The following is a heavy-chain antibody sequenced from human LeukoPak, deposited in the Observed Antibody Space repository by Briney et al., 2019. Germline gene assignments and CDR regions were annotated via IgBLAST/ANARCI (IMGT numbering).Heavy chain of an antibody. Sequence: SETLSLTCTVSGGSISSSTYYWGWIRQPPGKGLEWIGTIYYSVNTYYNPSLKSRLTISIDTSKNQFSLKLSILTATDTAVYYCARLRRSHADFWGQGTLVTVSS. V-gene: IGHV4-39*01. J-gene: IGHJ4*02. CDR3: ARLRRSHADF. CDR2: IYYSVNT. CDR1: GGSISSSTYY. D-gene: IGHD6-13*01.